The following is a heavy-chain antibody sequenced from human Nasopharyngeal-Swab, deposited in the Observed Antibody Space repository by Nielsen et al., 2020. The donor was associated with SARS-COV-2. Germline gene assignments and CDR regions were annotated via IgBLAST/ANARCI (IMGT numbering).Heavy chain of an antibody. CDR2: INSDGSST. Sequence: VRQMPGKGLVWVSRINSDGSSTSYADSVKGRFTISRDNAKNTLYLQMNSLGAEDTAVYYCASSRPLWAFDIWGQGTMVTVSS. J-gene: IGHJ3*02. V-gene: IGHV3-74*01. CDR3: ASSRPLWAFDI.